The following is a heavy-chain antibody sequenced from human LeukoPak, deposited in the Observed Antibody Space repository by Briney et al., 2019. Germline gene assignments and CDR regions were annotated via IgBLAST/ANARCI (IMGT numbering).Heavy chain of an antibody. CDR2: MSGGDGST. CDR3: AKDWPSSGIYYGQFDF. Sequence: GGSLRLSCAASGFTFSSYAMSWVRQAPGEGLEWVSVMSGGDGSTYYADSVKGRFTLSRDNSKKTLYLQMNGLKAKHTCGYYCAKDWPSSGIYYGQFDFWGQGTLVTVSS. J-gene: IGHJ4*02. D-gene: IGHD1-26*01. CDR1: GFTFSSYA. V-gene: IGHV3-23*01.